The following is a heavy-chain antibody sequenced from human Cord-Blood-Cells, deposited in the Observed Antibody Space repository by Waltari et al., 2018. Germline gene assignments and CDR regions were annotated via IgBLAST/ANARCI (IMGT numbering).Heavy chain of an antibody. V-gene: IGHV1-8*01. CDR2: MNPNSGNT. CDR3: ARVKNYYGSGSYYNVYY. J-gene: IGHJ4*02. CDR1: GYTFTSYD. D-gene: IGHD3-10*01. Sequence: QVQLVQSGAEVKKPGASVKVSCKASGYTFTSYDINWGRQATGQGLEWMGWMNPNSGNTGYAQKFQGRVTMTRNTSISTAYMELSSLRSEDTAVYYCARVKNYYGSGSYYNVYYWGQGTLVTVSS.